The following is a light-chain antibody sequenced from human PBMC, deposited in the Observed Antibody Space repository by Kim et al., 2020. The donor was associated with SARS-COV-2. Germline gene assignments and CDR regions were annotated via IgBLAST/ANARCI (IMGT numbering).Light chain of an antibody. J-gene: IGKJ2*01. CDR1: QSVSSN. Sequence: EIVMTQSPVTLSVSPGERATLSCRASQSVSSNLAWYQQKPGQAPRLLIYGASTRAPGIPARFSGSGSGTEFTLTISSLQSEDFAVYHCQQYNSWPLSTCGQETKLE. V-gene: IGKV3-15*01. CDR3: QQYNSWPLST. CDR2: GAS.